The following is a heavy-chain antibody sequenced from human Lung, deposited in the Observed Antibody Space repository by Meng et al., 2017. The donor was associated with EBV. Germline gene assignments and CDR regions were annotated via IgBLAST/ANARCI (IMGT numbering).Heavy chain of an antibody. J-gene: IGHJ5*02. V-gene: IGHV3-53*01. Sequence: VQWGGSGGGLTQPGGSLRLSCAASGFTVNSYYMSWVRQAPGKGLEWVSLIYTGGSTSYADSVRGRFTISRDIYKNTVYLQMNSLRVEDTAMYYCARGHGAWGQGTLVTVSS. D-gene: IGHD3-16*01. CDR2: IYTGGST. CDR3: ARGHGA. CDR1: GFTVNSYY.